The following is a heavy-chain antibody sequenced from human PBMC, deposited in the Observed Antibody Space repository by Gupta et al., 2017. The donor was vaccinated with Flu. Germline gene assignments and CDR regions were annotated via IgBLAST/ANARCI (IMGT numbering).Heavy chain of an antibody. D-gene: IGHD7-27*01. CDR3: ARTELGINDY. V-gene: IGHV4-59*01. CDR1: GGSISSYY. Sequence: QVQLQESGPGLVKPSETLSLTCTVSGGSISSYYWSWIRQPPGKGLEWIGYIYYSGSTNYNPSLKSRVTISVDTSKNQFSLKLSSVTAADTAVYYCARTELGINDYWGQGTLVTVSS. CDR2: IYYSGST. J-gene: IGHJ4*02.